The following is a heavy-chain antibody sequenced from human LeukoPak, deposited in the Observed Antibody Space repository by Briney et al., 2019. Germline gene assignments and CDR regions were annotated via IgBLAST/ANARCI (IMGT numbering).Heavy chain of an antibody. D-gene: IGHD3-10*01. CDR3: AKSKVRGVIESRDWFDP. CDR1: GFTFSSYG. Sequence: GGSLRLSCAASGFTFSSYGMHWVRQAPGKGLEWVAFIRYDGSNKYYADSVKGRFTISRDNSKNTLYLQMNSLRAEDTAVYYCAKSKVRGVIESRDWFDPWGQGTLVTVSS. J-gene: IGHJ5*02. CDR2: IRYDGSNK. V-gene: IGHV3-30*02.